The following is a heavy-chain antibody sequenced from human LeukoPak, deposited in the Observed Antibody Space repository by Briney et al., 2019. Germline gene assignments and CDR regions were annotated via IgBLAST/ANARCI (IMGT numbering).Heavy chain of an antibody. V-gene: IGHV3-30*02. CDR2: IDHDGSQK. Sequence: PGGSLRLSCAVSGFTFSANNMHWVRQAPGQGLEWVTFIDHDGSQKFYADSVKGRFTISRDNSKNALYLHINSLRPEDTAVYYCAKDGGGGTYSFDYWGQGSLVTVSS. D-gene: IGHD3-16*01. CDR1: GFTFSANN. J-gene: IGHJ4*02. CDR3: AKDGGGGTYSFDY.